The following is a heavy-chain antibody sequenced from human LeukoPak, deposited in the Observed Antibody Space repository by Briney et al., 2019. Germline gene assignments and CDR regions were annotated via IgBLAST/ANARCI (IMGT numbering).Heavy chain of an antibody. CDR3: ARGDLLWFGELLPFDY. D-gene: IGHD3-10*01. CDR2: MNPNSGNT. V-gene: IGHV1-8*01. J-gene: IGHJ4*02. Sequence: ASVKVSCKASGYTLPSYDINWVRQPTGQGLEGMGWMNPNSGNTGYAQKFQGRVTMTRNTSISTAYMELSSLRSEDTAVYYCARGDLLWFGELLPFDYWGQGTLVTVSS. CDR1: GYTLPSYD.